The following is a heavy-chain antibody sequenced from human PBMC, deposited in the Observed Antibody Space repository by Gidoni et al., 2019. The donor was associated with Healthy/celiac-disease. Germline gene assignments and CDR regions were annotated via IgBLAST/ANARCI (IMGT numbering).Heavy chain of an antibody. D-gene: IGHD1-26*01. CDR1: GGSFSGYY. V-gene: IGHV4-34*01. Sequence: QVQLQQWGAGLLKPSETLSLTCAVYGGSFSGYYWRWILQPPGKGLEWIGEINHSGSTNYNPSLKSRVTISVDTSKNQFSLKLSSVTAADTAVYYCARGGGSYYGFGYWGQGTLVTVSS. CDR3: ARGGGSYYGFGY. J-gene: IGHJ4*02. CDR2: INHSGST.